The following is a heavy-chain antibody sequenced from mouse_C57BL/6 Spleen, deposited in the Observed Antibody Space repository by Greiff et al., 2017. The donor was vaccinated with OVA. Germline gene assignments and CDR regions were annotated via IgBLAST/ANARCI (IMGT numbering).Heavy chain of an antibody. V-gene: IGHV1-15*01. J-gene: IGHJ1*03. CDR3: TRCTTVVHWYFDV. D-gene: IGHD1-1*01. Sequence: VQLQQSGAELVRPGASVTLSCKASGYTFTDYEMHWVKQTPVHGLEWIGAIDPETGGTAYNQKFKGKAILTAEKSSSTAYMELRSLTSEDSAVYYCTRCTTVVHWYFDVWGTGTTVTVSS. CDR1: GYTFTDYE. CDR2: IDPETGGT.